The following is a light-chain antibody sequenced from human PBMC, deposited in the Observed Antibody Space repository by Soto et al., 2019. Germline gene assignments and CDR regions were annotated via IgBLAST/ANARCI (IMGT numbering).Light chain of an antibody. V-gene: IGLV1-44*01. CDR3: ASWDDSLSGFV. CDR2: TTY. J-gene: IGLJ1*01. Sequence: QSVLTQPPSASGTPGQRVTISCSGSDSNIGSFTVHWYQQVPGTAPKPLIHTTYQRPSGVPDRFSGSKSGTSGSLAISGLQPEDEADYDCASWDDSLSGFVFGTGTKLTVL. CDR1: DSNIGSFT.